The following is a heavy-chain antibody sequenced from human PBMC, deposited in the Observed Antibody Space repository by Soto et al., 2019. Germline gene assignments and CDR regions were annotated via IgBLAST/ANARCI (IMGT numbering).Heavy chain of an antibody. CDR2: ISYDGSNK. CDR1: GFTFSSYA. D-gene: IGHD6-13*01. V-gene: IGHV3-30-3*01. J-gene: IGHJ6*02. Sequence: QVQLVESGGGVVQPGRSLRLSCAASGFTFSSYAMHWVRQAPGKGLEWVAVISYDGSNKYYADSVKGRFTISRDNSKNTLYLQMNSLRAEDTAVYYCARGTIAAAGSYYGVDVWGQGTTVTVSS. CDR3: ARGTIAAAGSYYGVDV.